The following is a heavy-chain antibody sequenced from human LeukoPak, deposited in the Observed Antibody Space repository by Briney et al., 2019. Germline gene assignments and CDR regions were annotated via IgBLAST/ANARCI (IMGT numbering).Heavy chain of an antibody. Sequence: SQTLSLTCTVSGGSISSGGYYWSWIRQHPGRGLEWIGYISYSGGTYYNPSLKSRVTISVDTSKNQFSLKLSSVTAADTAVYYCTRYFDWLLSRDAFDIWGQGTMVTVSS. D-gene: IGHD3-9*01. J-gene: IGHJ3*02. CDR1: GGSISSGGYY. V-gene: IGHV4-31*03. CDR2: ISYSGGT. CDR3: TRYFDWLLSRDAFDI.